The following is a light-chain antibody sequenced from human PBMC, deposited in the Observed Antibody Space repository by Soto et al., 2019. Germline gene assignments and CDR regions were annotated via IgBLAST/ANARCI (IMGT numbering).Light chain of an antibody. CDR2: GAS. CDR3: QHYLDSPWA. Sequence: EIVLTQSPATLPLSPGERATLSCRASQSVIGNYLAWYRQKPGQTPRLLIFGASRRATGIPDRFSGSGSGTDFTLTISRLEPEDFAVYYCQHYLDSPWAFGQGTKVDIK. V-gene: IGKV3-20*01. J-gene: IGKJ1*01. CDR1: QSVIGNY.